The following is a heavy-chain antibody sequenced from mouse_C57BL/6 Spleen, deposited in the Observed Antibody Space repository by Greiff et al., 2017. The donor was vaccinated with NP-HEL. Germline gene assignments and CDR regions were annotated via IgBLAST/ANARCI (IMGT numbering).Heavy chain of an antibody. D-gene: IGHD1-1*01. CDR1: GFTFSDYY. J-gene: IGHJ1*03. Sequence: EVMLVESEGGLVQPGSSMKLSCTASGFTFSDYYMAWVRQVPEKGLEWVANINYDGSSTYYLDSLKSRFIISRDNAKNILYLQMSSLKSEDTATYYGARVPRHYGSSYWYFDVWGTGTTVTVSS. CDR2: INYDGSST. V-gene: IGHV5-16*01. CDR3: ARVPRHYGSSYWYFDV.